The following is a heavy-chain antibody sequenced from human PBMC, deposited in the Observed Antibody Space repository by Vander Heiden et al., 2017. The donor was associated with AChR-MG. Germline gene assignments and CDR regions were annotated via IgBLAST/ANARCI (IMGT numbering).Heavy chain of an antibody. CDR2: IYYSGST. CDR1: GGPISSYY. J-gene: IGHJ6*02. V-gene: IGHV4-59*01. CDR3: ARLRGDIVVVPAAYVYYYYGMDV. D-gene: IGHD2-2*01. Sequence: QVQLQESGPGLVKPSETLSLTCTVSGGPISSYYWSWIRQPPGKGLEWIGYIYYSGSTNYNPSLKSRVTISVDTSKNQFSLKLSSVTAADTAVYYCARLRGDIVVVPAAYVYYYYGMDVWGQGTTVTVSS.